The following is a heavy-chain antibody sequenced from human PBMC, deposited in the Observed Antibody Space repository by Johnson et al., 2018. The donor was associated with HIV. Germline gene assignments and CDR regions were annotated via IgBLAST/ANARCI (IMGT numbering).Heavy chain of an antibody. CDR1: GFNFSNYA. V-gene: IGHV3-23*04. CDR2: ISGSGGST. Sequence: EVQFVESGGGVVQPGGSLRLSCAASGFNFSNYAMTWVRQAPGKGLEWVSSISGSGGSTYYADSVRGRFTISRDNSKNALYLQMSSLRVEDTAMYYCARDGESQQLPLGDAFDVWGQGTMVTVSS. CDR3: ARDGESQQLPLGDAFDV. D-gene: IGHD6-13*01. J-gene: IGHJ3*01.